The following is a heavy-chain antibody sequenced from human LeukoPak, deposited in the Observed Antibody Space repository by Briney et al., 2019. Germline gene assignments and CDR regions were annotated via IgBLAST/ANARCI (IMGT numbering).Heavy chain of an antibody. CDR3: AKDATLIDY. Sequence: PGGSLRLSCAASGFTFDDYAMHWVRQAPGKGLEWVSGISGSGGSTYYADSVKGRFTISRDNSKNTLYLQMNSLRAEDTAVYYCAKDATLIDYWGQGTLVTVSS. CDR2: ISGSGGST. CDR1: GFTFDDYA. V-gene: IGHV3-23*01. J-gene: IGHJ4*02.